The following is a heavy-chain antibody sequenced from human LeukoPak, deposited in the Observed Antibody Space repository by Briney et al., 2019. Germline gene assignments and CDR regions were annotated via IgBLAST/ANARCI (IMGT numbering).Heavy chain of an antibody. V-gene: IGHV3-21*01. CDR2: ISSSSSYI. CDR1: GFTFSSHG. Sequence: GGSLRLSCAASGFTFSSHGMNWVRQAPGKGLEWVSSISSSSSYIYYADSVKGRFTISRDNSKNTLYLQMNSLRAEDTAVYYCAKDLSGYSSGWYYYFDYWGQGTLVTVSS. CDR3: AKDLSGYSSGWYYYFDY. J-gene: IGHJ4*02. D-gene: IGHD6-19*01.